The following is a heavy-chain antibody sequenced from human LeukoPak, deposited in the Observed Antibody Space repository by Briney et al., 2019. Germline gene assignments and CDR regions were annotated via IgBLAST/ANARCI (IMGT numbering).Heavy chain of an antibody. V-gene: IGHV3-21*01. CDR2: ISSSSSYI. CDR1: GFTFSSYS. D-gene: IGHD2-15*01. J-gene: IGHJ4*02. CDR3: ARLGYCSGGSCPDY. Sequence: GGSLRLSCAASGFTFSSYSMNWVRQAPGEGLEWVSSISSSSSYIYYADSVKGRFTTSRDNAKNSLYLQMNSLRAEDTAVYYCARLGYCSGGSCPDYWGQGTLVTVSS.